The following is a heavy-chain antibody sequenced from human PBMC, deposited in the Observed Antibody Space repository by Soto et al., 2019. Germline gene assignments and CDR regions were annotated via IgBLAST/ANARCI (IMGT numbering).Heavy chain of an antibody. V-gene: IGHV3-30-3*01. Sequence: QVQLVESGGGVVQPGRSLRLSCAASGFTFSSYAMHWVRQAPGKGLEWVAVISYDGSNKYYADSVKGRFTISRDNSKNTLYLQMNSLRAEDTAVYYCARSSLLEWLSKAGIYFDYWGQGTLVTVSS. D-gene: IGHD3-3*01. CDR1: GFTFSSYA. CDR2: ISYDGSNK. CDR3: ARSSLLEWLSKAGIYFDY. J-gene: IGHJ4*02.